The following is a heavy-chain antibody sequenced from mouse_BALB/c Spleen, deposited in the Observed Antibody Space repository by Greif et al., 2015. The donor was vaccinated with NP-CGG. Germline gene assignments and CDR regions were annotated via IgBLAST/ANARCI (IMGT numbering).Heavy chain of an antibody. CDR1: GYTLTSYW. Sequence: VQLQQSGAELVKPGASVKLSCKASGYTLTSYWMHWVKQRPGQGLEWIGEIDPSDSYTNYNQKFKGKATLTVDKSSSTAYMQLSSQTSEDSAVYYCARWGMITTEFAYWGQGTLVTVSA. D-gene: IGHD2-4*01. J-gene: IGHJ3*01. CDR2: IDPSDSYT. V-gene: IGHV1-69*02. CDR3: ARWGMITTEFAY.